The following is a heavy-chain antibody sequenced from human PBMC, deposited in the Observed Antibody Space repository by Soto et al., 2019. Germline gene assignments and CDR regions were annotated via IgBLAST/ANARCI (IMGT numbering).Heavy chain of an antibody. CDR3: ARGTTYDFWSGYSYYYYYGMDV. V-gene: IGHV4-34*01. CDR2: INHSGST. D-gene: IGHD3-3*01. J-gene: IGHJ6*02. CDR1: GGSFSGYY. Sequence: LSLTCAVYGGSFSGYYWSWIRQPPGKGLEWIGEINHSGSTNYNPSLKSRVTISVDTSKNQFSLKLSSVTAADTAVYYCARGTTYDFWSGYSYYYYYGMDVWGQGTTVTVSS.